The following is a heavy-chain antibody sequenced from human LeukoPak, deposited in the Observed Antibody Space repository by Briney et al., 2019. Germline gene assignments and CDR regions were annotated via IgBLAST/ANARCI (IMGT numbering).Heavy chain of an antibody. CDR1: GGSISSDNYY. Sequence: SETLSLTYTVSGGSISSDNYYWSWIRQPAGKGLEWIGRIYVSGSSNYNPSLKSQVTISVDTSKNQFSLKLSSVTAADTAVYYCARGPRRGGYNWFDPWGQGTLVTVSS. CDR2: IYVSGSS. V-gene: IGHV4-61*02. D-gene: IGHD5-24*01. CDR3: ARGPRRGGYNWFDP. J-gene: IGHJ5*02.